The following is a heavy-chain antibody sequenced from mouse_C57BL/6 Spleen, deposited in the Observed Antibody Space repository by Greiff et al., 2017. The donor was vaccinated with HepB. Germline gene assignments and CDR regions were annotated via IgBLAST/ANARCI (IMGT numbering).Heavy chain of an antibody. J-gene: IGHJ4*01. CDR3: ARDGYYNYAMDY. CDR2: IYPGDGDT. D-gene: IGHD2-3*01. Sequence: VKLQESGPELVKPGASVKISCKASGYAFSSSWMNWVKQRPGNGLEWIGRIYPGDGDTNYNGKFKGKATLTADKSSSTAYMQLSSLTSEDSAVYFCARDGYYNYAMDYWGQGTSVTVSS. CDR1: GYAFSSSW. V-gene: IGHV1-82*01.